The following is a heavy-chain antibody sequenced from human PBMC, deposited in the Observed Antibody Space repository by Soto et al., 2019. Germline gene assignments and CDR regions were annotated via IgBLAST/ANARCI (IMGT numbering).Heavy chain of an antibody. J-gene: IGHJ4*02. V-gene: IGHV4-59*01. Sequence: SEPLSLTLTVSGGSISSYYWSWIRQPPGKGLEWIGYIYYSGSTNYNPSLKSRVTISVDTSKNQFSLKLSSVTAADTAVYYCARYHGSWYEVATGYFDYWGQGTLVTVSS. CDR1: GGSISSYY. CDR2: IYYSGST. CDR3: ARYHGSWYEVATGYFDY. D-gene: IGHD6-13*01.